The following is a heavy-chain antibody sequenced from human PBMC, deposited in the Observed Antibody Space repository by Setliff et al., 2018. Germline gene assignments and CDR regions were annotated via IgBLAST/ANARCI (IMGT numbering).Heavy chain of an antibody. Sequence: NPSETLSLTCNVSGDSISSTYYWIWIRQPPGKGLEWIGEINHSGSTNYNPSLKSRVTILSDTSKNQFSLILSSVTAADTAVYYCASERESASRQTYFDSWGQGTLVTVSS. V-gene: IGHV4-59*01. CDR2: INHSGST. J-gene: IGHJ4*02. CDR1: GDSISSTYY. CDR3: ASERESASRQTYFDS. D-gene: IGHD2-15*01.